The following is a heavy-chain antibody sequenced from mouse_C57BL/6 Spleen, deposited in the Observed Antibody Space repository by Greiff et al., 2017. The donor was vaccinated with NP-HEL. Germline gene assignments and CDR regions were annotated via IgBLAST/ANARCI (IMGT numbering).Heavy chain of an antibody. D-gene: IGHD2-4*01. V-gene: IGHV1-64*01. CDR2: IHPNSGST. J-gene: IGHJ3*01. Sequence: QVQLQQPGAELVKPGASVKLSCKASGYTFTSYWMHWVKQRPGQGLEWIGMIHPNSGSTNYNEKFKSKATLTVDKSSSTAYMQLSSLTSEDSAVYYCAREEDDYGAWFAYWGQGTLVTVSA. CDR3: AREEDDYGAWFAY. CDR1: GYTFTSYW.